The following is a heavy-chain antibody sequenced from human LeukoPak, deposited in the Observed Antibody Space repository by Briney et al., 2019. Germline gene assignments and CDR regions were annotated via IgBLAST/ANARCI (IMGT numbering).Heavy chain of an antibody. D-gene: IGHD3-22*01. Sequence: ASVKVSCKASGGTFSSYAISWVRQAPGQGLEWMGWINTNTGNPTYAQGFTGRFVFSLDTSVSTAYLQISSLKAEDTAVYYCARARSITMIVVVPDYWGQGTLVTVSS. CDR1: GGTFSSYA. V-gene: IGHV7-4-1*02. J-gene: IGHJ4*02. CDR2: INTNTGNP. CDR3: ARARSITMIVVVPDY.